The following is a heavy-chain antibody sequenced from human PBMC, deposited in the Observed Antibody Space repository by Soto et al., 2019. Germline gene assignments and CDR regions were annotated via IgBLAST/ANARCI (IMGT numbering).Heavy chain of an antibody. Sequence: EVQLLESGGGLVQPGGSLRLSCAASGFTFSSYAMSWVRQAPGKGLEWVSAISGSGGSTYYADSVKGRFTISRDNSKNTLYLQMNSLRAEDTAVYYCAKDRVGCTSGVCYWDYWGQGTLVTVSS. V-gene: IGHV3-23*01. CDR3: AKDRVGCTSGVCYWDY. D-gene: IGHD2-8*01. J-gene: IGHJ4*02. CDR1: GFTFSSYA. CDR2: ISGSGGST.